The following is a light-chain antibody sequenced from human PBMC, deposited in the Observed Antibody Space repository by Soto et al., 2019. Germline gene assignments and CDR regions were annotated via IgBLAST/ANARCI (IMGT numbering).Light chain of an antibody. CDR2: GAS. Sequence: EIVMTQSPATLSVSPGERATLSCRASQSVSSNLAWYQQKPGQAPRLLIYGASTRATGIPARFSGSGSGTEFTLTISSLQSEDFAVYYCQQYNNWPSTWTFGQGPKVDIK. CDR1: QSVSSN. V-gene: IGKV3-15*01. J-gene: IGKJ1*01. CDR3: QQYNNWPSTWT.